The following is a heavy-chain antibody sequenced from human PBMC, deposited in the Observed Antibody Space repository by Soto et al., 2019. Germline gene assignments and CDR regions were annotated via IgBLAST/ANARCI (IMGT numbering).Heavy chain of an antibody. CDR3: GSSSAGNYYGMDV. CDR1: GGTFSSYA. D-gene: IGHD3-10*01. J-gene: IGHJ6*02. CDR2: IIPIFGTA. Sequence: GASVKVSCKASGGTFSSYAISWVRQAPGQGLEWMGGIIPIFGTANYAQKFQGRVTITADKSTSTAYMELSSLRSEDTAVYYCGSSSAGNYYGMDVWGQGTTVTVSS. V-gene: IGHV1-69*06.